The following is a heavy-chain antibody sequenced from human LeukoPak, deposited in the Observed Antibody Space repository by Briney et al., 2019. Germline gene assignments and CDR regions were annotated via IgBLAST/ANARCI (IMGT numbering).Heavy chain of an antibody. CDR1: GFNFDIAW. D-gene: IGHD5-24*01. CDR3: DSRDGYNPRFFTDV. Sequence: GGSLRLSCAVSGFNFDIAWMNWVRQAPGEGRVGVGSTKIKNDGVATDYAAPVRGRFTISIDASNNMIYLQMNSLKTERTAVSSCDSRDGYNPRFFTDVWGKGTTVTVSS. V-gene: IGHV3-15*01. CDR2: TKIKNDGVAT. J-gene: IGHJ6*04.